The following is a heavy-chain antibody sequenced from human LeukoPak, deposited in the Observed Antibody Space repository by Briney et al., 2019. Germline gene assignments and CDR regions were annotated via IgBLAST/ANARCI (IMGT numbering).Heavy chain of an antibody. CDR3: ARRKKVPAAIWARYYFDF. CDR1: GYSFTSYW. D-gene: IGHD2-2*01. CDR2: FYPCDSDT. V-gene: IGHV5-51*01. Sequence: GESLKTSCKGSGYSFTSYWNGWVRQMPGKGLEGMVIFYPCDSDTRYSPSLQGPVTISADKSINPAYLQWSSLEASDTAMYYCARRKKVPAAIWARYYFDFGGQETVDRVS. J-gene: IGHJ4*02.